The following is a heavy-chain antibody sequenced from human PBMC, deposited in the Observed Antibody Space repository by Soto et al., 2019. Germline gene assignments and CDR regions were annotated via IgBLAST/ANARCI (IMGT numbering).Heavy chain of an antibody. V-gene: IGHV4-30-2*01. J-gene: IGHJ3*02. CDR3: ARAYSSSWPNAFYI. CDR1: GDSISSGDYS. Sequence: QLQLQESGSGLVKPSQTLSLTCAVSGDSISSGDYSWGWIRQPPGKGLEWSGYIYHSGSTYYNPSLQSRVTISVDRSKNQFSLKLSSVTAADTAVYYCARAYSSSWPNAFYIWGQGTMVTVSS. CDR2: IYHSGST. D-gene: IGHD6-13*01.